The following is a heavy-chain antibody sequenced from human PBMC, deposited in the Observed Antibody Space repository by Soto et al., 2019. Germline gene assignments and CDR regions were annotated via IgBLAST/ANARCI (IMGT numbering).Heavy chain of an antibody. CDR3: ARSNDGYSSSWYFWYY. CDR1: GYTFTSYG. V-gene: IGHV1-18*01. J-gene: IGHJ4*02. CDR2: ISAYNGNT. Sequence: GASVKVSCKASGYTFTSYGISWVRQAPGQGLEWMGWISAYNGNTNYAQKLQGRVTMTTDTSTSTAYMELRSLRSDDTAVYYCARSNDGYSSSWYFWYYWGQGTLVTVSS. D-gene: IGHD6-13*01.